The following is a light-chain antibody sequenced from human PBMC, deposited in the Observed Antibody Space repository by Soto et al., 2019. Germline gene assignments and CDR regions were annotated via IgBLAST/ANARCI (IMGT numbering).Light chain of an antibody. CDR2: GAS. CDR1: QTVIRNY. CDR3: QQLSTSPIT. J-gene: IGKJ5*01. Sequence: IVWTQSADTLLLSPWERVTLSRRARQTVIRNYLAWHQQKKGQTPRLLVYGASSRATGIPDRFSGSGSGTDFTLTISRLEPEDFSVYYCQQLSTSPITFGQGTRLEIK. V-gene: IGKV3-20*01.